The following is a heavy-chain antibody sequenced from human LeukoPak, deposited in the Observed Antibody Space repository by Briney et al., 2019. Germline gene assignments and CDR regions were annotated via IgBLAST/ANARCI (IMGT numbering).Heavy chain of an antibody. CDR3: ARVEGIIDY. CDR1: GFTFSSYE. J-gene: IGHJ4*02. V-gene: IGHV3-48*03. D-gene: IGHD3-16*02. CDR2: ISYSGSNM. Sequence: LAGGSLRLSCAASGFTFSSYEMNWVRQAPGKWLEWVSYISYSGSNMYYADSVKGRFTISRDNTKNSLYLQMNSLRAEDTAVYYCARVEGIIDYWGQGTRVTVSS.